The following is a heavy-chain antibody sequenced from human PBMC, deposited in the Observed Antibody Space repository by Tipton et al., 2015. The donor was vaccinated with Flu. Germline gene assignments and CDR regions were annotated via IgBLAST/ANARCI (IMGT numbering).Heavy chain of an antibody. V-gene: IGHV1-8*01. D-gene: IGHD1-14*01. J-gene: IGHJ4*02. CDR3: ARGVQAGVDY. CDR2: KNPSSGNT. Sequence: QLVQSGPEVKNPGASVKVSCEASGYTFTSLDINWVRQATGQGPEWMGWKNPSSGNTGYAQKFQGRVSMTRDTSTNTAYLELSSLRSEDTAVYYCARGVQAGVDYWGQGTLVTVSS. CDR1: GYTFTSLD.